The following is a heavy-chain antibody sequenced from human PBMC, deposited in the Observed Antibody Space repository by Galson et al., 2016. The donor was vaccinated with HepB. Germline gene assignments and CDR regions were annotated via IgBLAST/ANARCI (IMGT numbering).Heavy chain of an antibody. CDR3: AREQVPPAWESYYYSYHYGLDV. CDR2: INQDGSEK. CDR1: GFTFNSYW. J-gene: IGHJ6*02. V-gene: IGHV3-7*03. D-gene: IGHD2-2*01. Sequence: SLRLSCAVSGFTFNSYWMSWVRQAPGKGLEWVANINQDGSEKYYVDFVKGRFTISRDKAKNSLYLQMNSLRAEDTAVYYCAREQVPPAWESYYYSYHYGLDVWGQGTTVTVSS.